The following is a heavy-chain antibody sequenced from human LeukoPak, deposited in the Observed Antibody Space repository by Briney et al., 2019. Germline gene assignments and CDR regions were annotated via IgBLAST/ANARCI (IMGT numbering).Heavy chain of an antibody. CDR3: ARDMYAIEYYFDY. J-gene: IGHJ4*02. V-gene: IGHV1-69*13. CDR1: GGTFSSYA. Sequence: ASVKVSCKASGGTFSSYAISWVRQAPGQGLEWMGGIIPIFGTANYAQKFQGRVTITADESTSTAYMELSSLRSEDTAVYYCARDMYAIEYYFDYWGQGTLVTVSS. D-gene: IGHD2-8*01. CDR2: IIPIFGTA.